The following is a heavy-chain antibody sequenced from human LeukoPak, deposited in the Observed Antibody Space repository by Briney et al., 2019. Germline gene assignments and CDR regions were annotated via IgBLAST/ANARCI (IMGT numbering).Heavy chain of an antibody. V-gene: IGHV4-61*05. CDR2: IYTSGST. J-gene: IGHJ4*02. CDR1: GGSISSSSYY. Sequence: SETLSLTCTVSGGSISSSSYYWGWIRQPPGKGLEWIGRIYTSGSTNYNPSLKSRVTMSVDTSKNQFSLKLSSVTAADTAVYYCASSLYYYDSSGYYSYFDYWGQGTLVTVSS. CDR3: ASSLYYYDSSGYYSYFDY. D-gene: IGHD3-22*01.